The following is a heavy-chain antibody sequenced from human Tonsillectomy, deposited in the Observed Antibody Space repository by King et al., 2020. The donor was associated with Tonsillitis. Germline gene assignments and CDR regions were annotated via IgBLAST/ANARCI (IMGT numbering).Heavy chain of an antibody. CDR1: GGSITSYY. CDR2: IYYSGTT. CDR3: ARVNNWNPHYYFDF. Sequence: VQLQESGPGLVKPSETLSLTCTVSGGSITSYYWSWIRQPPGKRLEWIGYIYYSGTTNYNPSLKSRVTISVDTSNNQFSLRLSSVPAADTALYYCARVNNWNPHYYFDFWGQGTLVTVSS. V-gene: IGHV4-59*01. D-gene: IGHD1-1*01. J-gene: IGHJ4*02.